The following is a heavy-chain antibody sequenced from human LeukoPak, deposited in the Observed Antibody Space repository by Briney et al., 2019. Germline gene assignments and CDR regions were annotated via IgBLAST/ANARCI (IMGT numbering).Heavy chain of an antibody. CDR3: AKGGSFSFDI. D-gene: IGHD5-12*01. V-gene: IGHV3-23*01. J-gene: IGHJ3*02. CDR1: GFTFSTYD. CDR2: ISGSSGTT. Sequence: PGGSLRLSCAASGFTFSTYDMSWVRQTPGKGLEWVSGISGSSGTTYYADSVKGWFTISRDNSKNTLDLQMHSLRAEDTAIYFCAKGGSFSFDIWGQGTKVTVSS.